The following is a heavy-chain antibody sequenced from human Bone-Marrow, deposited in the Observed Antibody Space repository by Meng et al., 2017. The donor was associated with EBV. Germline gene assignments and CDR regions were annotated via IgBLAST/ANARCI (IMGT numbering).Heavy chain of an antibody. V-gene: IGHV1-69*01. J-gene: IGHJ4*02. CDR2: FLPTLGAP. CDR1: GGPFRNYA. Sequence: QVQVVQPADEVKKPGSSVKVSCKTSGGPFRNYAISWVRQSPGQGLEWLGGFLPTLGAPNYAQKFHGRVSITADESTSTHYMDLSSLRSEDTAMYYCASESGRGYTPDYWGQGTLVTVSS. D-gene: IGHD3-10*01. CDR3: ASESGRGYTPDY.